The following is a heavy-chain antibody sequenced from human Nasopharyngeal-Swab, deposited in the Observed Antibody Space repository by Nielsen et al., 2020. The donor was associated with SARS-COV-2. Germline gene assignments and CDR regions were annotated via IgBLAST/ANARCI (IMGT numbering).Heavy chain of an antibody. CDR2: INHSGST. CDR3: ARGVPLYSSSWFGS. V-gene: IGHV4-34*01. J-gene: IGHJ5*01. Sequence: SETLSLTCAVYGGSFSGYYWSWIRQPPGKGLEWIGEINHSGSTKSNPSLKSRVTISVDTSKNRFFLKLSSVTAADTAVYYCARGVPLYSSSWFGSWGQGTLVTVSS. CDR1: GGSFSGYY. D-gene: IGHD6-13*01.